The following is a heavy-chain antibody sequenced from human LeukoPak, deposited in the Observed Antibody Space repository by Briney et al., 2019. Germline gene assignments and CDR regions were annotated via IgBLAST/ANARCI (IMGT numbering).Heavy chain of an antibody. CDR3: ARENHGSFDY. V-gene: IGHV3-21*01. J-gene: IGHJ4*02. D-gene: IGHD1-14*01. CDR2: ISSSSTYI. CDR1: GFSFSTYY. Sequence: GGPLRLSCAASGFSFSTYYVNWVRQAPGKGLEWVSCISSSSTYIYYADSVRGRFAISRDNAKNSLYLQMNSLRAEDTAVYYCARENHGSFDYWGQGNLVTVSS.